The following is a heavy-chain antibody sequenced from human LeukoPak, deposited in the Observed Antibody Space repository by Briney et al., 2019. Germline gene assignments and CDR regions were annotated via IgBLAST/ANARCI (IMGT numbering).Heavy chain of an antibody. CDR1: GFTFSSYG. D-gene: IGHD6-19*01. V-gene: IGHV3-30*18. J-gene: IGHJ4*02. CDR2: ISYDGSNK. Sequence: PGRSLRLSCAASGFTFSSYGMHWVRQAPGKGLEWVAVISYDGSNKYYADSVKGRFTISRDNSKNTLYLQMNSLRAEDTAVYYCAKSSSGWWGQGTLVTVSS. CDR3: AKSSSGW.